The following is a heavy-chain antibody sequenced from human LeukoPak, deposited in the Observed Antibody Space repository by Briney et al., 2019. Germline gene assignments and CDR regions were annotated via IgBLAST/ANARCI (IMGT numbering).Heavy chain of an antibody. CDR2: IYAGGST. J-gene: IGHJ4*02. V-gene: IGHV3-53*01. Sequence: GGSLRLSCATSGFTVSSNYMSWVRQAPGKGLEWVSVIYAGGSTYYADSVKGRFTISRDNSKNTLYLQMSSLRAEDTAVYYCARGFCSGGSCYDFDYWGQGTLVTVSS. CDR1: GFTVSSNY. D-gene: IGHD2-15*01. CDR3: ARGFCSGGSCYDFDY.